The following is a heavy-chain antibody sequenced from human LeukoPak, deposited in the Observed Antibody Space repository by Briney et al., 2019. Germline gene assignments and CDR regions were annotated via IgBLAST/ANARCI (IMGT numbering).Heavy chain of an antibody. CDR3: ARDVYGDGYNSFDY. D-gene: IGHD5-24*01. J-gene: IGHJ4*02. CDR2: IYSGGYSGGGP. Sequence: GGSLRLSCAVSGFIVSSDHMNWVRQAPGKGLEWVSVIYSGGYSGGGPFYADSVKGRFTTSSDSSKNTLFLQINSLRAEDTAVYYCARDVYGDGYNSFDYWGLGILVTVSS. CDR1: GFIVSSDH. V-gene: IGHV3-66*01.